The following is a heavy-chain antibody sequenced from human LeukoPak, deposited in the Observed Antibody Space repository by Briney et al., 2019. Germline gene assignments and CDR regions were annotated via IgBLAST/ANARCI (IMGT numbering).Heavy chain of an antibody. D-gene: IGHD6-13*01. CDR2: INHSGGT. CDR1: GGSFSGYY. V-gene: IGHV4-34*01. Sequence: SETLSLTCAVYGGSFSGYYWSWIRQPPGKGLEWIGEINHSGGTNYNPSLKSRVTISVDTSKNQFSLKLSSVTAADTAVYYCARGLRSSSWYGGGYFDYWGQGTLVTVSS. CDR3: ARGLRSSSWYGGGYFDY. J-gene: IGHJ4*02.